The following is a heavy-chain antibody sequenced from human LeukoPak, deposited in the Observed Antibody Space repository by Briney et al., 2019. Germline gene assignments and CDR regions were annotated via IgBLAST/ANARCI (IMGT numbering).Heavy chain of an antibody. Sequence: SETLSLTCAVYGGSFSGYYWSWVRQPPGKGVEWSGEINHSGSTNYNPSLKSRVTISVDTSKNQFSLKLSSVTAADTAVYYCARGRRCSSTSCSVPYYYYYMDVWGKGTTVTVSS. CDR2: INHSGST. D-gene: IGHD2-2*01. J-gene: IGHJ6*03. CDR1: GGSFSGYY. CDR3: ARGRRCSSTSCSVPYYYYYMDV. V-gene: IGHV4-34*01.